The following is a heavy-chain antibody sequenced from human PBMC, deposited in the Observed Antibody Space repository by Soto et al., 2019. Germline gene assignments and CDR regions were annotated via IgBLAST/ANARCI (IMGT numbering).Heavy chain of an antibody. V-gene: IGHV1-3*01. CDR1: GYPFTSYA. D-gene: IGHD1-26*01. Sequence: ASVKVSCKASGYPFTSYAIHWVRQAPGQRLEWMGWINAGNGNTKYSQKFQGRVTITRDTSASTAYMELSSLRSEDTAVYYCAGVGGRGPTNAFDIWGQGTMVTVS. CDR2: INAGNGNT. J-gene: IGHJ3*02. CDR3: AGVGGRGPTNAFDI.